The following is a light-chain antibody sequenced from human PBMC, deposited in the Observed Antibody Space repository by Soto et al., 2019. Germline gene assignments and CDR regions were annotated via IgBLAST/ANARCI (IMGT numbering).Light chain of an antibody. CDR1: QSISST. CDR3: QQYNDRPHT. CDR2: DAS. J-gene: IGKJ1*01. Sequence: EIVMTQSPATLSVSPGERATLSCRASQSISSTLAWYQLKPGQSPRLLIYDASTRATGIPDRFSGSGSGAEVTLSISSLQSEDFAVYYCQQYNDRPHTFGQGTRVEIK. V-gene: IGKV3-15*01.